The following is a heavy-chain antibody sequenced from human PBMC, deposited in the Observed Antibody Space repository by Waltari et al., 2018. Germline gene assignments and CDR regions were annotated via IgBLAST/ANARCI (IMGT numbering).Heavy chain of an antibody. D-gene: IGHD2-15*01. CDR3: AKEHRMASIAPS. V-gene: IGHV3-23*01. CDR2: ISGSGGRT. Sequence: EVQLLESGGGLVQPGGSLRLSCAASGFTFNTYAMSWIRQAPGKGLGWVSAISGSGGRTYYADSVKGRFTISRDNSKNTLYLQMNSLRADDTAVYYCAKEHRMASIAPSWGQGTLVTVSS. CDR1: GFTFNTYA. J-gene: IGHJ1*01.